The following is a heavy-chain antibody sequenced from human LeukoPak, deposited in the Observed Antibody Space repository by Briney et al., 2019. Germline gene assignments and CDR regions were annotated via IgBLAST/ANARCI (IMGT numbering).Heavy chain of an antibody. D-gene: IGHD2-2*01. Sequence: TGGSLRLSCAASGFTFSSYAMSWVRQAPGKGLEWVSVISGSGGSTYYADSVKGRFTISRDNSKNTLYVQMNSLRAEDTAVYYCAKDASPNPMPLFDSWGQGTLVTVSS. CDR3: AKDASPNPMPLFDS. V-gene: IGHV3-23*01. J-gene: IGHJ4*02. CDR2: ISGSGGST. CDR1: GFTFSSYA.